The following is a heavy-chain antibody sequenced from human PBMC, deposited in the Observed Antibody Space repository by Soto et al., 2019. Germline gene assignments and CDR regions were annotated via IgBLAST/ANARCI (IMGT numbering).Heavy chain of an antibody. Sequence: TGGSLRLSCAASGFTFSSYSMNWVRQAPGKGLEWVSYISSSSSTIYYADSVKGRFTISRDNAKNSLYLQMNSLRDEDTAVYYCARVASREVAAYHYGMDVWGQGTTVTVSS. V-gene: IGHV3-48*02. CDR2: ISSSSSTI. CDR3: ARVASREVAAYHYGMDV. J-gene: IGHJ6*02. D-gene: IGHD6-19*01. CDR1: GFTFSSYS.